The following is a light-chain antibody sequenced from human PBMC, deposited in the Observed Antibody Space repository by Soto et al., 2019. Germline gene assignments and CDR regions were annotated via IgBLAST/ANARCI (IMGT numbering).Light chain of an antibody. J-gene: IGKJ4*01. V-gene: IGKV1-39*01. Sequence: DIQMTHSPSSLSASLVDRVTIXYLASQSISSYLNWYQQKPGKAPKLLIYAASSLQSGVPSRFSGSGSGTDFTLTISSLQPEDFATYYCQQSYSTPLTFGGGTKVDIK. CDR1: QSISSY. CDR2: AAS. CDR3: QQSYSTPLT.